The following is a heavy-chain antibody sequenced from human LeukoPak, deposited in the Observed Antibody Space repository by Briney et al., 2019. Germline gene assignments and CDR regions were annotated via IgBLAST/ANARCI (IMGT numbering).Heavy chain of an antibody. CDR3: ARGGPVLRYFDWLSTDAFDI. Sequence: SETLSLTCTVSGGSISSNTYYWGWIRQPPGKGLEWIGEINHSGSTNYNPSLKSRVTISVDTSKNQFSLKLSSVTAADTAVYYCARGGPVLRYFDWLSTDAFDIWGQGTMVTVSS. CDR1: GGSISSNTYY. J-gene: IGHJ3*02. V-gene: IGHV4-39*07. CDR2: INHSGST. D-gene: IGHD3-9*01.